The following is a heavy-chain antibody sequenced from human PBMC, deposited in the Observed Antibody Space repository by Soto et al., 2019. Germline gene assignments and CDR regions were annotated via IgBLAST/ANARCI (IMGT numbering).Heavy chain of an antibody. CDR1: GGSISSSSYY. D-gene: IGHD2-15*01. Sequence: PSETLSLTCTVSGGSISSSSYYWGWIRQPPGKGLEWIGSIYYSGSTYYNPSLKSRVTISVDTSKNQFSLKLSSVPAADTAVYYCARALVVVATNYYYYYVDVWGKGTTVTISS. CDR3: ARALVVVATNYYYYYVDV. J-gene: IGHJ6*03. V-gene: IGHV4-39*01. CDR2: IYYSGST.